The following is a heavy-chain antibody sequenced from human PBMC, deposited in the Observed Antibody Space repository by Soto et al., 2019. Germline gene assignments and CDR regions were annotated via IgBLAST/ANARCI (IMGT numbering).Heavy chain of an antibody. V-gene: IGHV3-7*01. CDR3: ARDKAVGATTGSSFHY. CDR1: GFTFSTYW. D-gene: IGHD1-26*01. J-gene: IGHJ4*02. Sequence: EVQLVESGGGLVQPGGSLRLSCAASGFTFSTYWMTWVRQAPGKWLEWVANINQDGSEKYYVDSVKGRFTISRDNNKNSLFLQMSSLRPEDTALYYCARDKAVGATTGSSFHYWGQGTLVTVSS. CDR2: INQDGSEK.